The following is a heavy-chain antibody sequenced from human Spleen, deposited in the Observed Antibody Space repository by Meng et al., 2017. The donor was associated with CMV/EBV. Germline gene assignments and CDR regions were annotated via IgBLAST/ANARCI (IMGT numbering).Heavy chain of an antibody. D-gene: IGHD3-16*01. V-gene: IGHV4-4*07. J-gene: IGHJ4*02. Sequence: QVQLEEWGLGLGKSLEPPSFTCVFTVASIKNYSLNWVRQHAGQGLEWIGLIQVIGHTVYNPSLKSRVTVSLDASKRQFSLTLNSVTAADTATYYCAGSRPGGGACDYWGQGILVTVSS. CDR3: AGSRPGGGACDY. CDR1: VASIKNYS. CDR2: IQVIGHT.